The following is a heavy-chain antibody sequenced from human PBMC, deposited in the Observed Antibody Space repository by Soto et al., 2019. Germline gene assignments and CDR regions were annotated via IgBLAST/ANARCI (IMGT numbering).Heavy chain of an antibody. D-gene: IGHD3-3*01. CDR2: IYYSGST. J-gene: IGHJ4*02. V-gene: IGHV4-34*01. Sequence: SETLSLTCAVYGGSFSGYYWSWIRQPPGKGLEWIGEIYYSGSTYYNPSLKSRVTISVDTSKNQFSLKLSSVTAADTAVYYCARHYYDFWSGYYMDYWGQGTLVTVSS. CDR3: ARHYYDFWSGYYMDY. CDR1: GGSFSGYY.